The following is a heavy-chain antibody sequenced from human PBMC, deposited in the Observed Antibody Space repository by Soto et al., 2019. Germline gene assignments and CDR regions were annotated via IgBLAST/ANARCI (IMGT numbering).Heavy chain of an antibody. CDR2: IYYSGST. V-gene: IGHV4-31*03. CDR1: GGSISSGAYY. CDR3: ARDSEGFGSSVYYYGMDV. J-gene: IGHJ6*02. Sequence: QVQLQESGPGLVKPSQTLSLTCTVSGGSISSGAYYWSWIRQHPGKGLEWIGYIYYSGSTYYNPSLKSRVTISVDTSKNQFSLKLSSVTAADTAVYYCARDSEGFGSSVYYYGMDVWGQGTTVTVSS. D-gene: IGHD6-19*01.